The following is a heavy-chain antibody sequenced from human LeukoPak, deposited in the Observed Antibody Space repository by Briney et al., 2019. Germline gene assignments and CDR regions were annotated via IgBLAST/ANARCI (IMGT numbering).Heavy chain of an antibody. CDR2: IYTNTGAT. J-gene: IGHJ4*02. V-gene: IGHV1-2*02. CDR1: GYTFTAYY. Sequence: ASVKVSCTASGYTFTAYYIHWVRQAPGQGLEWMGWIYTNTGATKYAQKFQGRVTITRDTSTGTAYMELSSLISGDTALYYCASEAFCAGGSCNVQRVASWGPGTLVTVSS. D-gene: IGHD2-8*02. CDR3: ASEAFCAGGSCNVQRVAS.